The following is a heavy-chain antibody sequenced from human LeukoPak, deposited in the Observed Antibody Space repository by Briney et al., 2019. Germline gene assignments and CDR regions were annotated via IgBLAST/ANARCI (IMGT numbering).Heavy chain of an antibody. Sequence: GGSLRLSCAASGFTLSNYWMHWVRQAPGKGLVWVSRITSDGSSTNYADSVKGRFALSRDNAKNSVHLQMNSLRAEDTAVYFCARLILWETSNAFDIWGQGTMVTVSS. CDR2: ITSDGSST. CDR1: GFTLSNYW. D-gene: IGHD1-26*01. V-gene: IGHV3-74*01. CDR3: ARLILWETSNAFDI. J-gene: IGHJ3*02.